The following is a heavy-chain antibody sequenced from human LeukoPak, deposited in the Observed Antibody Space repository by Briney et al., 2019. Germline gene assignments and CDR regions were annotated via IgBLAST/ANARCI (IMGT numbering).Heavy chain of an antibody. Sequence: GSLRLSCAASGFTFSSYDMTWIRQPPGKGLEWIGYVDHTGSTDFNPSLNGRVSISRDTTKNLFSLRLRSVTAADTAVYSCARGRVSSSTWYSTYYYYFYMDVWGKGTTVTVSS. CDR1: GFTFSSYD. CDR3: ARGRVSSSTWYSTYYYYFYMDV. V-gene: IGHV4-59*01. J-gene: IGHJ6*03. D-gene: IGHD1-1*01. CDR2: VDHTGST.